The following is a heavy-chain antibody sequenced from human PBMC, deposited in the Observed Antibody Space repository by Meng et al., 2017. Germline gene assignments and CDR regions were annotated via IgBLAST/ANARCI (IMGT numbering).Heavy chain of an antibody. CDR3: ARDLGRRGYCSGGSCPNTPYYYYYGMDV. J-gene: IGHJ6*02. Sequence: GESLMISCAASGFTFSSYSMNWLRQAPGKGLEWVSSISSSSSYIYYADSVKGRFTSSRDNAKNSLYLQMDILRAGDTAVYYCARDLGRRGYCSGGSCPNTPYYYYYGMDVWGQGTTVTVSS. CDR2: ISSSSSYI. V-gene: IGHV3-21*01. CDR1: GFTFSSYS. D-gene: IGHD2-15*01.